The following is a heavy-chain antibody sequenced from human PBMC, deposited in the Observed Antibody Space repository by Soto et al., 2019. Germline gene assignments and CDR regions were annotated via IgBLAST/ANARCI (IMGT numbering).Heavy chain of an antibody. Sequence: QVHLQESGPGLVKPSQTLSLTCTVYGGSISIGRYYCSWIRHHPVKGLVWNGSSYYSGSTYYTPSLKNPATISVDTSKNQFSLKMGSVTAADTSVYDSARTPRDWGQVTMVTVSS. J-gene: IGHJ4*02. D-gene: IGHD2-15*01. V-gene: IGHV4-31*01. CDR2: SYYSGST. CDR1: GGSISIGRYY. CDR3: ARTPRD.